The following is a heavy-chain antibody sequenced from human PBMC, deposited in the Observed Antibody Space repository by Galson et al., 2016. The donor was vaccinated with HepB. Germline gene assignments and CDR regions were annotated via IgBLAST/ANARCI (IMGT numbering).Heavy chain of an antibody. CDR2: INPSGGYT. Sequence: SLRLSCAASGFTFSDYYISWIRQTPGKGLEWISYINPSGGYTKYATSAKGRVTVTRDNSKNSLYLQINSLRAEDTALYYCARESKPFESTGYFHYWGRGTLVTVSS. J-gene: IGHJ4*02. CDR1: GFTFSDYY. V-gene: IGHV3-11*06. CDR3: ARESKPFESTGYFHY. D-gene: IGHD3-9*01.